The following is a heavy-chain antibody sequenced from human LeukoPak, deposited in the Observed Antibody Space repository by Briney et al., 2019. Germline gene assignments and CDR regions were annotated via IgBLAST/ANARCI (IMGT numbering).Heavy chain of an antibody. CDR2: INHNGST. D-gene: IGHD6-13*01. V-gene: IGHV4-34*01. CDR1: GGSFSGYY. Sequence: SETLSLTCAVYGGSFSGYYWSWIRQPPGKGLEWIGEINHNGSTNYNPSLKSRVTISVDTSKNQFSLKLSSVTAADTAVYYCARGRAAAGKFRYYYYYYMDVWGKGTTVTVSS. J-gene: IGHJ6*03. CDR3: ARGRAAAGKFRYYYYYYMDV.